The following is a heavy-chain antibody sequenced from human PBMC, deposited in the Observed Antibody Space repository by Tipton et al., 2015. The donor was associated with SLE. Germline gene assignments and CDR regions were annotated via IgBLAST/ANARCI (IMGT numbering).Heavy chain of an antibody. D-gene: IGHD2-15*01. CDR1: GGSISRYY. J-gene: IGHJ5*02. V-gene: IGHV4-4*07. CDR2: IYISGST. CDR3: AVGYCSGGSCYSGGWFDP. Sequence: TLSLTCTVSGGSISRYYWSWIRQPPGKGLEWIGRIYISGSTNYNPSLKSRVTISVDTSKNQFSLKLSFVTAADTAVYYCAVGYCSGGSCYSGGWFDPWGQGTLVTVSS.